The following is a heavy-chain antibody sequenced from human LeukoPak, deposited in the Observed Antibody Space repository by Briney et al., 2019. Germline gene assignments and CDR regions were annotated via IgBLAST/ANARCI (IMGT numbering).Heavy chain of an antibody. CDR2: IYYSGST. D-gene: IGHD6-13*01. V-gene: IGHV4-59*01. CDR3: ARVSSSWNNYYYYGMDV. J-gene: IGHJ6*02. Sequence: SETLSLTCTVSGGSISSYYWSWIRQPPGKGLEWIGYIYYSGSTNYNPSPKSRVTISVDTSKNQFSLKLSSVTAADTAVYYCARVSSSWNNYYYYGMDVWGQGTTVTVSS. CDR1: GGSISSYY.